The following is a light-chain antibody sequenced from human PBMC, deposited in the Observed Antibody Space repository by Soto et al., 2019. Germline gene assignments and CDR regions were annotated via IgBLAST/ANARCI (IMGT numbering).Light chain of an antibody. V-gene: IGLV2-14*03. Sequence: QSVLTQPPSASGSPGQSVTISCTGTSSDVGAYNYVSWYQQHSGKAPRLIISDVSDRPSGVSNRFSGSKSGNSASLTISGLQPEDEAHYYCSSYTHTGILYVFATGTKVTVL. CDR3: SSYTHTGILYV. CDR1: SSDVGAYNY. J-gene: IGLJ1*01. CDR2: DVS.